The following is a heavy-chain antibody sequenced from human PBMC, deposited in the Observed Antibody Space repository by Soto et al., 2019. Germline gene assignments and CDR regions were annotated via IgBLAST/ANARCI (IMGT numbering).Heavy chain of an antibody. D-gene: IGHD3-22*01. Sequence: GASVKVSCKASGGTFSTYTITWARQAPGQGLEWMGRIIPIIGIINYAQKFQGRVTITADKFTGTAYMELTRLRSDDTAVYYCAGDPDSHYNDSHASSYPWGQGTLVTVSS. CDR3: AGDPDSHYNDSHASSYP. CDR1: GGTFSTYT. V-gene: IGHV1-69*04. CDR2: IIPIIGII. J-gene: IGHJ5*02.